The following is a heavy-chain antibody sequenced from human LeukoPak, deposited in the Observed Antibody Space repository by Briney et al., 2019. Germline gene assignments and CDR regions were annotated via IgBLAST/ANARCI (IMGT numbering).Heavy chain of an antibody. CDR1: GGSISSSSYY. CDR3: AKDINDYFDY. J-gene: IGHJ4*02. Sequence: PSETLSLTCTVSGGSISSSSYYWGWIRQPRGKGLEWVSAISGSGGSTYYADSVKGRFTISRDNSKNTLYLQMNSLRAEDTAVYYCAKDINDYFDYWGQGTLVTVSS. D-gene: IGHD3-10*01. V-gene: IGHV3-23*01. CDR2: ISGSGGST.